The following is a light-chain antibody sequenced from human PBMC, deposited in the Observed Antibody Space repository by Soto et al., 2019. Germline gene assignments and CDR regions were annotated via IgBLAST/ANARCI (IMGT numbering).Light chain of an antibody. CDR1: QSVSTF. CDR2: HTS. Sequence: DIQMTQSPSSLSASVGDTVNITCRARQSVSTFLNWYQQKPGKAPRLLIFHTSSLHSGVPSRFSGGGSGTEFTLTISNLQPEDFAIYNCQQSFSTPPCTFGQGTQVDIK. J-gene: IGKJ1*01. CDR3: QQSFSTPPCT. V-gene: IGKV1-39*01.